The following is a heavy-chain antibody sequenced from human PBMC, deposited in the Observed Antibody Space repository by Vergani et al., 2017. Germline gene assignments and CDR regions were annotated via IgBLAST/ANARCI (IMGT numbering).Heavy chain of an antibody. CDR2: ISFDGTNE. CDR3: VRDRGLCAGGRCYTEAWDY. CDR1: GFALNRHA. J-gene: IGHJ4*02. Sequence: QVQLVESGGGVVQPGTSLRLSCVVSGFALNRHAMYWVRQAPGKGLEWVVGISFDGTNEYYPDLVKGRFTISRDIAKNTLYLQVRSLRREDTGVYHCVRDRGLCAGGRCYTEAWDYWGQGTPVTVSS. V-gene: IGHV3-30-3*01. D-gene: IGHD2-2*02.